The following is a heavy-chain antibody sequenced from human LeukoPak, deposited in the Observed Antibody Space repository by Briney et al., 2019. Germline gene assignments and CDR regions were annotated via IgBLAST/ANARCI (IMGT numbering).Heavy chain of an antibody. J-gene: IGHJ4*02. Sequence: GGSLRLSCAASGFTFSSYAMHWVRQAPGKGLEWVAVISFDGSNKYYADSVKGRFTISRDNPKNTLYLQVNSLRAEDTAVYYCARPRLHITIIVALDYWGQGTLVTVSS. CDR1: GFTFSSYA. CDR2: ISFDGSNK. D-gene: IGHD3-22*01. CDR3: ARPRLHITIIVALDY. V-gene: IGHV3-30-3*01.